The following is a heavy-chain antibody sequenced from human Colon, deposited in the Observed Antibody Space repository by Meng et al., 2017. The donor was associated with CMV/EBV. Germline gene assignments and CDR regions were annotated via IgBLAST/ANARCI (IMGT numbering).Heavy chain of an antibody. CDR1: GFTFSSAW. V-gene: IGHV3-15*01. J-gene: IGHJ4*02. CDR3: TADPPCNSPCIDF. CDR2: IKSVAAGGTT. D-gene: IGHD4-23*01. Sequence: LSLTCAASGFTFSSAWMSWVRQAPGKGLEWVGRIKSVAAGGTTDYAAPVKDRFTISRDISQNTLFLQMNSLKAEDAAVYYCTADPPCNSPCIDFWGQGTLVTVSS.